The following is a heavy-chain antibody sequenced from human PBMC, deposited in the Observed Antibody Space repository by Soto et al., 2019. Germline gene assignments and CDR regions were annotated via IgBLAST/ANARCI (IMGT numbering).Heavy chain of an antibody. Sequence: ASVKVFCKASGYTFTSYAMNWVRQDPGQGLEWMGWINTNTGNPTYAQGFTGRFVFSLDTSVSTAYLQICSLKAEDTAVYYCARGDCSGGSCLAEYFQHWGQGTLVTVS. J-gene: IGHJ1*01. CDR2: INTNTGNP. V-gene: IGHV7-4-1*01. CDR1: GYTFTSYA. D-gene: IGHD2-15*01. CDR3: ARGDCSGGSCLAEYFQH.